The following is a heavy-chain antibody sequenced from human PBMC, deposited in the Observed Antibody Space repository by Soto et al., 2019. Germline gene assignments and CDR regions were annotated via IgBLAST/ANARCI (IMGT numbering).Heavy chain of an antibody. J-gene: IGHJ5*02. CDR3: ARGFSSLTEQYCSGGSCYSGGDWFDP. CDR1: GGTFSSYA. D-gene: IGHD2-15*01. V-gene: IGHV1-69*01. CDR2: IIPIFGTA. Sequence: QVQLVQSGAEVKKPGSSVKVSCKASGGTFSSYAISWVRQAPGQGLEWMGGIIPIFGTANYAQKFQGRVTITADESTSTAYMELSSLRSEDTAVYYCARGFSSLTEQYCSGGSCYSGGDWFDPWGQGTLVTVSS.